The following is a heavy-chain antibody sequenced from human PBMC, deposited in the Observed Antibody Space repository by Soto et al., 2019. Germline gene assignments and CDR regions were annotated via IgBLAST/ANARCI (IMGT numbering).Heavy chain of an antibody. CDR2: ISGSGGST. V-gene: IGHV3-23*01. D-gene: IGHD6-13*01. J-gene: IGHJ6*02. Sequence: GGSLRLSCAASGFTFSSYAMSWVRQAPGKGLEWVSAISGSGGSTYYADSVKGRFTISRDNSKNTLYLQRNSLRAEDTAVYYCAKVGKTLREQQLDYYYYYGMDVWGQGTTVTVSS. CDR1: GFTFSSYA. CDR3: AKVGKTLREQQLDYYYYYGMDV.